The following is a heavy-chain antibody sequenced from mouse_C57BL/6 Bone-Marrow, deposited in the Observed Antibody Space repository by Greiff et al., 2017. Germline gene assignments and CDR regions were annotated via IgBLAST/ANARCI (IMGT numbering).Heavy chain of an antibody. CDR3: APQIYYYGSSLFAY. V-gene: IGHV1-50*01. CDR2: IDPSNSYT. J-gene: IGHJ3*01. CDR1: GYTFTSYW. D-gene: IGHD1-1*01. Sequence: QVQLKQPGAELVKPGASVKLSCKASGYTFTSYWMQWVKQRPGQGLEWIGEIDPSNSYTNYNQKFKGKATLTVDPSASTAYMQLSSLISEDSAVYYCAPQIYYYGSSLFAYWGQGTLVTVSA.